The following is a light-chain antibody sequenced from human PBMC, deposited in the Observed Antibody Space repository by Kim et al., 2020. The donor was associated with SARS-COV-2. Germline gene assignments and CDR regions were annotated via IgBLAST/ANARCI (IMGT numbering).Light chain of an antibody. V-gene: IGLV1-44*01. CDR3: TAWDDSLNFVV. CDR2: SNN. J-gene: IGLJ6*01. Sequence: QPVLTQPPSASGTPGQRVTISCSGSSSNIGRNIVNWHQQVPGTAPKLLIYSNNQRPSGVPDRFSASKSGTSASLAISGLQSEDEADYYCTAWDDSLNFVVFGGGTKVTVL. CDR1: SSNIGRNI.